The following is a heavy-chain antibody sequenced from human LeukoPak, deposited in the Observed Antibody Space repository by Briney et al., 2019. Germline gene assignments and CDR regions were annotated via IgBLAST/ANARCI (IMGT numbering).Heavy chain of an antibody. CDR1: DFTFISYS. Sequence: GGSLRLSCAASDFTFISYSMNWVRQAPGKGLEWVSAISGSSTYISYADSVKGRFTVSRDNAKNSLYLQMNSLRAEDTAVYYCAYCTGGTRYRASAFDFWGQGTMVIVSS. D-gene: IGHD2-8*02. CDR2: ISGSSTYI. J-gene: IGHJ3*01. V-gene: IGHV3-21*01. CDR3: AYCTGGTRYRASAFDF.